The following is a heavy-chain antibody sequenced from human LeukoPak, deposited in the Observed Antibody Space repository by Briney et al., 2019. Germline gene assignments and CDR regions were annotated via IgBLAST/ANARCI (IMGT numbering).Heavy chain of an antibody. Sequence: GRSLRLSCAASGFTFSDYSMEWVRQAPGKGLEWISYISSTSTTIYYAGSVKGRFNTSRDNAKNSLYLQMNSLRAEDTAVYYCARGCGLHLSPASSYYDSRCRYFDDWGQGTLVTVSS. CDR2: ISSTSTTI. CDR3: ARGCGLHLSPASSYYDSRCRYFDD. CDR1: GFTFSDYS. V-gene: IGHV3-48*04. D-gene: IGHD3-22*01. J-gene: IGHJ4*02.